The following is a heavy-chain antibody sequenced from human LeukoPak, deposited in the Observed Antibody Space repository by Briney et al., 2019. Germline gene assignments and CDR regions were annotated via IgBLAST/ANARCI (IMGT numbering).Heavy chain of an antibody. V-gene: IGHV3-48*01. CDR1: GFTFSSHS. D-gene: IGHD3-3*01. J-gene: IGHJ4*02. CDR3: ARVVSRRDFWSGYYRY. CDR2: ITSSSNLI. Sequence: GGSLRLSCAASGFTFSSHSMNWVRQAPGKGLEWLSYITSSSNLIYYADSVKGRFTTSRDNAKNSVYLQMNSLRAEDTAVYYCARVVSRRDFWSGYYRYWGQGTLVTVSS.